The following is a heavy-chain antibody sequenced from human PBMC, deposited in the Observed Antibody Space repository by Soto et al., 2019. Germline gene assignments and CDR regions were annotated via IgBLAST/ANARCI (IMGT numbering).Heavy chain of an antibody. Sequence: QVTLKESGPVLVKPTETLTLTCTVSGFSLRNTRMGVSWIRQFPGKALEWLAHIFSNDAKSYSPSLKSRLAISRDTSKIQVVLTMTNVAPVDTAAYYCARSLPVDYVHWYFDLWGRGTLVTVSS. CDR3: ARSLPVDYVHWYFDL. D-gene: IGHD4-17*01. CDR1: GFSLRNTRMG. V-gene: IGHV2-26*01. J-gene: IGHJ2*01. CDR2: IFSNDAK.